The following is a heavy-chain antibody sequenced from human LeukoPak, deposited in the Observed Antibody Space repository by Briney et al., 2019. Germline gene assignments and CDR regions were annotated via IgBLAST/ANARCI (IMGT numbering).Heavy chain of an antibody. Sequence: PGGSLRLSCAASGFTFTRHWMGWVRQAPGKGLEGVASVKKDGNQYSVDSVKGRFIISRDNARNSLSLQMSSLRVEDTAIYFCVRGPDYGDRLDYFDYWGQGTLVTVSS. J-gene: IGHJ4*02. CDR2: VKKDGNQ. V-gene: IGHV3-7*01. CDR1: GFTFTRHW. D-gene: IGHD4-17*01. CDR3: VRGPDYGDRLDYFDY.